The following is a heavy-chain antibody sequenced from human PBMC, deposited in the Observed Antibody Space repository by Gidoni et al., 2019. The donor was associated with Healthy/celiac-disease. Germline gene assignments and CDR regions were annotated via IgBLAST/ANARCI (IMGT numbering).Heavy chain of an antibody. D-gene: IGHD2-8*01. CDR1: GFTLSSYS. V-gene: IGHV3-21*01. Sequence: EVQLVESGGGLVKPGGSLRLSCAASGFTLSSYSMNWVRQAPGKGLEWVSSISISSSYIYYADSVKGRFTISRDNAKNSLYLQMNSLRAEDTAVYYCARGVAHKYIVLMVYAIGPGMDVWGQGTTSPSP. J-gene: IGHJ6*02. CDR3: ARGVAHKYIVLMVYAIGPGMDV. CDR2: ISISSSYI.